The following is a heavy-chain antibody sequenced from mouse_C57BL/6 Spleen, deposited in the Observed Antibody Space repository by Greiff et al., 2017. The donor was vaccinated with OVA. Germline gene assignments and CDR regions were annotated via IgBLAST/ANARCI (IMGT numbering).Heavy chain of an antibody. CDR1: GYTFTSYW. CDR3: ARSALRLSAMDY. V-gene: IGHV1-55*01. CDR2: IYPGSGST. J-gene: IGHJ4*01. D-gene: IGHD3-2*02. Sequence: QVQLQQPGAELVKPGASVKMSCKASGYTFTSYWITWVKQRPGQGLEWIGDIYPGSGSTNYNEKFKSKATLTVDTSSSAAYMQLSSLTSDDYSVFYCARSALRLSAMDYWGQGTSVTVSS.